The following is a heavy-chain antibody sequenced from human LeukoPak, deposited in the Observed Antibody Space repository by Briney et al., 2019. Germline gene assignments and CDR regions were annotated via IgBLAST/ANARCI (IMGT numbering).Heavy chain of an antibody. V-gene: IGHV4-39*01. CDR1: GGSISSSSYY. CDR3: ASPLVQYSSSSYYYYGMDV. J-gene: IGHJ6*02. Sequence: PSETLSLTCTVSGGSISSSSYYWGWIRLPPGKGLEWIGSIYYSGSTYYNPSLKSRVTISVDTSKNQFSLKLSSVTAADTAVYYCASPLVQYSSSSYYYYGMDVWGQGTTVTVSS. CDR2: IYYSGST. D-gene: IGHD6-13*01.